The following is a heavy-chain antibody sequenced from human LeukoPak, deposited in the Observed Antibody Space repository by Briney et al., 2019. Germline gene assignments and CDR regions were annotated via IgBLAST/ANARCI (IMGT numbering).Heavy chain of an antibody. CDR1: GGTFSSYA. D-gene: IGHD2-2*01. Sequence: GASVKVSCKASGGTFSSYAISWVRQAPGQGLEWMGGIIPIFGTANYAQKFQGRVTITADESTSTAYMELSSLRSEDTAVYYCASCDNVVVPAANQYYFDYWGQGTLVTASS. CDR3: ASCDNVVVPAANQYYFDY. CDR2: IIPIFGTA. V-gene: IGHV1-69*13. J-gene: IGHJ4*02.